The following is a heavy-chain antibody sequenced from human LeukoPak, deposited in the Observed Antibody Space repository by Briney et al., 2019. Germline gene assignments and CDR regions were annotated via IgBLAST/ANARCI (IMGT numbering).Heavy chain of an antibody. Sequence: ASVKVPCKASGHTFTSYDINWVRQATGQGLEWMGWMNPNSGNTGYAQKFQGRVTMTRNTSISTAYMELSSLRSEDTAVYYCAIVTGIAEAFDIWGQGTMVTVSS. J-gene: IGHJ3*02. V-gene: IGHV1-8*01. D-gene: IGHD6-13*01. CDR1: GHTFTSYD. CDR3: AIVTGIAEAFDI. CDR2: MNPNSGNT.